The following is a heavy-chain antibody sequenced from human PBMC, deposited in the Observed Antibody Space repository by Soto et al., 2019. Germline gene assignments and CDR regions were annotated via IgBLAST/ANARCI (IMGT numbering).Heavy chain of an antibody. CDR1: GYTFTSYV. D-gene: IGHD2-2*01. V-gene: IGHV1-18*01. CDR2: ISAYNGNT. Sequence: GASVKVSCNASGYTFTSYVVSWVRQAPGQGLEWMGWISAYNGNTNYAQKLQGRVTMTTDTSTSTAYMELRSLRSDDTAVYYCARHIVVVPAARSWYYYGTDVWGQGTTVTVSS. CDR3: ARHIVVVPAARSWYYYGTDV. J-gene: IGHJ6*02.